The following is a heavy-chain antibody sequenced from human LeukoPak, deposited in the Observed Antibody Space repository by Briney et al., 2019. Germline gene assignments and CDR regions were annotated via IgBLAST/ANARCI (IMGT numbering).Heavy chain of an antibody. CDR2: ISGSNSYI. J-gene: IGHJ6*02. CDR3: AGEGAMVRGVPPYYYYGMDV. Sequence: GGSLRLSCVASGFTFSNYSMNWVRQAPGKGLEWVSSISGSNSYIYYADSVRGRFTISRDNAKNSLYLQMNSLRAEDTAVYYCAGEGAMVRGVPPYYYYGMDVWGQGTTVTVSS. V-gene: IGHV3-21*01. D-gene: IGHD3-10*01. CDR1: GFTFSNYS.